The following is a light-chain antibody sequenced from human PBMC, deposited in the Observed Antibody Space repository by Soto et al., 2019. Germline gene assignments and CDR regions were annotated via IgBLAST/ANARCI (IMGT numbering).Light chain of an antibody. V-gene: IGKV3-11*01. CDR1: QSVSSY. CDR3: QQHSNLSPVT. Sequence: EIVLTQSPATLSLSPGERATLSCRASQSVSSYLAWYQQKPGQAPRLLIYDASNRANGIPARFSGSRSGTDVTLTIRSLEPEDYAIYYCQQHSNLSPVTFGGGTKVEIK. J-gene: IGKJ4*01. CDR2: DAS.